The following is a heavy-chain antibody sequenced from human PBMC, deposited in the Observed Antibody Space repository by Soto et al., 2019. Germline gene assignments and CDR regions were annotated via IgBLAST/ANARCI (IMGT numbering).Heavy chain of an antibody. J-gene: IGHJ4*02. CDR2: IKRDGSEK. V-gene: IGHV3-7*01. D-gene: IGHD2-2*01. CDR1: GFSISYYW. Sequence: SGGSLRLSCAASGFSISYYWMSWVRQSPGKGLEWVANIKRDGSEKYYVDSVKGRFTISRDNAKNSLYLQMNSLRADDTAVYYCARDRDLAVPAAVIYFDSWGQGTLVTVS. CDR3: ARDRDLAVPAAVIYFDS.